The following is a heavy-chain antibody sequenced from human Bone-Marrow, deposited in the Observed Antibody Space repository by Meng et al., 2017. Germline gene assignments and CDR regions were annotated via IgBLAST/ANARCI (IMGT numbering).Heavy chain of an antibody. CDR2: ISGSGGST. J-gene: IGHJ4*02. CDR3: AKDRSITMVRGVINFFDY. CDR1: GFTFSSYA. V-gene: IGHV3-23*01. Sequence: GESLKISCAASGFTFSSYAMSWVRQAPGKGLEWVSAISGSGGSTYYADSVKGRFTISRDNSKNTLYLQMNSLRAEDTAVYYCAKDRSITMVRGVINFFDYWGQGTLVTVS. D-gene: IGHD3-10*01.